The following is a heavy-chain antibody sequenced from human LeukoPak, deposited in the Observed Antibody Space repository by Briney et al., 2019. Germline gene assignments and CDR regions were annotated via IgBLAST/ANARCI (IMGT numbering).Heavy chain of an antibody. Sequence: PGGSLRLSCAASGFPFSTYAMGWVRQAPGKGLEWVSAISFSGGSTYYADSVKGRFTISRDNSKNTLYLQMNSLRAEDTAVYHCATNGGNNLFDCWGQGTLVTVSS. D-gene: IGHD4-23*01. V-gene: IGHV3-23*01. CDR1: GFPFSTYA. CDR2: ISFSGGST. CDR3: ATNGGNNLFDC. J-gene: IGHJ4*02.